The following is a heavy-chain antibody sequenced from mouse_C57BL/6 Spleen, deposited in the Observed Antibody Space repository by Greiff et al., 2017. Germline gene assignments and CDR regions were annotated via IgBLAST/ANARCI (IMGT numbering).Heavy chain of an antibody. D-gene: IGHD2-5*01. CDR2: INPNNGGT. Sequence: VQLKESGPELVKPGASVKIPCKASGYTFNDYNMDWVKQSHGKSLEWIGDINPNNGGTIYNQKFKGKATLTVDKSSSTAYMELRSLTSEDTAVYYCARGYYSNYWYFDVWGTGTTVTVSS. J-gene: IGHJ1*03. V-gene: IGHV1-18*01. CDR1: GYTFNDYN. CDR3: ARGYYSNYWYFDV.